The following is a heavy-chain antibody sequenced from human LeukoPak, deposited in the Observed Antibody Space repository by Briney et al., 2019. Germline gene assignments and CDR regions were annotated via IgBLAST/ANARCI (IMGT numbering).Heavy chain of an antibody. CDR2: MNPNSGNT. J-gene: IGHJ6*03. D-gene: IGHD3-10*01. CDR3: ATRYGSGSYYMDV. V-gene: IGHV1-8*02. Sequence: ASVKVSCKASGYTFTGYYMHWVRQAPGQGLEWMGWMNPNSGNTGYAQKFQGRVTMTRNTSISTAYMELSSLRSEDTAVYYCATRYGSGSYYMDVWGKGTTVTVSS. CDR1: GYTFTGYY.